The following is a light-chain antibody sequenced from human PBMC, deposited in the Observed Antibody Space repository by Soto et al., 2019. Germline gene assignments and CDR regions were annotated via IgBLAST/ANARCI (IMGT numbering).Light chain of an antibody. CDR1: NIGRRS. Sequence: SYELTQPPSVSVAPGKTARITCGRNNIGRRSVHWYQQKPGQAPVLVISYDSDRPSGIPERFSGSNSGNTATLTISRVEAGDEADYYCQVWDSSSDHVVFGGGTKLTVL. CDR2: YDS. J-gene: IGLJ2*01. CDR3: QVWDSSSDHVV. V-gene: IGLV3-21*04.